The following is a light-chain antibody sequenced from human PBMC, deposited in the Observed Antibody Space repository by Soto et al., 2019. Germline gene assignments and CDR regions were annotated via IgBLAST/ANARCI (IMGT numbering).Light chain of an antibody. CDR2: GAS. J-gene: IGKJ3*01. Sequence: EIVLTQSPGTLSLSPGERATLSCRASQSVSSIYLSWYQQKPGHAPRLLIYGASSTATGIPDRFSGSWSGTDFTTTSSRLAPEYLAVYYCQQSGRSPSTFGPGTKVDIK. CDR1: QSVSSIY. V-gene: IGKV3-20*01. CDR3: QQSGRSPST.